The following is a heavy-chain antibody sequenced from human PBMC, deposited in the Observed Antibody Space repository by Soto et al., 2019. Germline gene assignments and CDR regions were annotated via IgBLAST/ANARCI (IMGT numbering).Heavy chain of an antibody. CDR2: ISYDGSNK. CDR1: GFTFSSYA. Sequence: QVQLVESGGGVVQPGRSLRLSCAASGFTFSSYAMHWVRQAPGKGLEWVAVISYDGSNKYYADSMKGRFTISRDNSKNTLYLQMNSLRAEDTAVYYCARGGGYCSSTSCGWFDPLGQGHLVTASS. D-gene: IGHD2-2*01. J-gene: IGHJ5*02. CDR3: ARGGGYCSSTSCGWFDP. V-gene: IGHV3-30-3*01.